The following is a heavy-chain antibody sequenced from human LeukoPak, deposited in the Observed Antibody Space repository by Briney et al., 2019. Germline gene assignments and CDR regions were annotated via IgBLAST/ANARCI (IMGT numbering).Heavy chain of an antibody. D-gene: IGHD4-23*01. J-gene: IGHJ5*02. CDR3: ARLATVIT. CDR2: FNTDGSST. Sequence: GGSLRLSCAASGFTFSNYWLHWVRQAPGKGLVWVSRFNTDGSSTNYADSVKGRFTISRDNAKNTVYLQMNSLRAEDTAVYYCARLATVITWGQGTRVTVSS. CDR1: GFTFSNYW. V-gene: IGHV3-74*01.